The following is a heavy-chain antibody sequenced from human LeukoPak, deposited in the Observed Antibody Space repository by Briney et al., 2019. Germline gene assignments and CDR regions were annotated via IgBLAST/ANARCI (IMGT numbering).Heavy chain of an antibody. Sequence: SSETLSLTCAVSGGSISSHYWSWIRQPPGKGLEWIGSIYYSGTTYYNPSLKSRVTISVDTSKNQFSLKMNSVTAADTAVYFCASSGNYYTSRFDYWGQGTLVTVSS. CDR1: GGSISSHY. CDR3: ASSGNYYTSRFDY. D-gene: IGHD3-3*01. J-gene: IGHJ4*02. CDR2: IYYSGTT. V-gene: IGHV4-59*05.